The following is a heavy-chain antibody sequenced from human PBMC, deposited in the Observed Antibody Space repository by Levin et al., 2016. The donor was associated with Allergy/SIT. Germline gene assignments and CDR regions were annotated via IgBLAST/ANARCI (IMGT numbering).Heavy chain of an antibody. CDR1: GFTFDDYA. Sequence: SLKISCAASGFTFDDYAMHWVRQAPGKGLEWVSGISWNSGSIGYADSVKGRFTISRDNAKNSLYLQMNSLRAEDTALYYCAKAKSHLDTAMVTVFHYWGQGTLVTVSS. J-gene: IGHJ4*02. CDR3: AKAKSHLDTAMVTVFHY. D-gene: IGHD5-18*01. V-gene: IGHV3-9*01. CDR2: ISWNSGSI.